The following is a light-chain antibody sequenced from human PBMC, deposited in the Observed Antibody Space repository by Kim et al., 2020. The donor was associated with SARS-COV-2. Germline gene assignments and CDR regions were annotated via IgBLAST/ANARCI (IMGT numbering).Light chain of an antibody. Sequence: EIVLTQSPGTLSLSPGERATLSCRASQSVSSSYLAWYQQKPGQAPRLLIYGASSRATGIPDRFSGSGSGTDFTLTLSRLEPEDFAVYYCQQHGGSPYTFGQGTKLEI. CDR1: QSVSSSY. J-gene: IGKJ2*01. V-gene: IGKV3-20*01. CDR3: QQHGGSPYT. CDR2: GAS.